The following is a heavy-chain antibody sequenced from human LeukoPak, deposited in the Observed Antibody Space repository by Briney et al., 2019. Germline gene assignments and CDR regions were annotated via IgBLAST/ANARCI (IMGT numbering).Heavy chain of an antibody. Sequence: EASVKVSCKASGYTFTGYYMHWVRQAPGQGLEWMGWINPNSGGTNYAQKFQGRVTMTRDTSISTAYMELSRLRSDDTAVYYCARDLDYYGSGSYYNPDYWGQGTLVTVSS. CDR3: ARDLDYYGSGSYYNPDY. CDR2: INPNSGGT. CDR1: GYTFTGYY. J-gene: IGHJ4*02. V-gene: IGHV1-2*02. D-gene: IGHD3-10*01.